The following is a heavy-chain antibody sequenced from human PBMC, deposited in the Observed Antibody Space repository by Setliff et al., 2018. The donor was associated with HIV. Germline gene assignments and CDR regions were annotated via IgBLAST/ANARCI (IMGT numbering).Heavy chain of an antibody. V-gene: IGHV1-8*02. CDR3: ARASSSSWSDSYYYAMDI. CDR1: GYTFINYA. D-gene: IGHD6-13*01. Sequence: ASVKVSCKASGYTFINYAMNWVRQAPGQGLEWMGWMNPNSGNTGYAQKFQGRVTMTRNTSISTAYMELSSLRSEDTAVYYCARASSSSWSDSYYYAMDIWGQGTTVTVSS. J-gene: IGHJ6*02. CDR2: MNPNSGNT.